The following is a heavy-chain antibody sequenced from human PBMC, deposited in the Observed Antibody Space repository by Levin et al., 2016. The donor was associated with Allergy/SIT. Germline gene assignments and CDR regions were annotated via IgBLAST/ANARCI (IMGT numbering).Heavy chain of an antibody. CDR2: SSSSSSTI. J-gene: IGHJ2*01. CDR3: ARSGALTRVTDQLTFDL. Sequence: GGSLRLSCAASGFTFSSYSMNWVRQAPGKGLEWVSYSSSSSSTIYYADSVKGRFTISRDNSKSTLYVQMNGLRAEDTAVYYCARSGALTRVTDQLTFDLWGRGTLVTVSS. CDR1: GFTFSSYS. D-gene: IGHD1-26*01. V-gene: IGHV3-48*04.